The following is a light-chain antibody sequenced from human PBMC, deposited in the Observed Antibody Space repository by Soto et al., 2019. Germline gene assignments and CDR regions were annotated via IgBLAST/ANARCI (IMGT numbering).Light chain of an antibody. Sequence: QSALTQPPSASGSPGQSVTISCTGTSSDVGGYNYVSWYQQHPGKAPKLMIYEVSKRPSGVPDRFSGSKSGNTASLTVSGLQAEDEADYYRSSYSGRYSVVFGGGTKLTVL. CDR2: EVS. CDR3: SSYSGRYSVV. J-gene: IGLJ2*01. CDR1: SSDVGGYNY. V-gene: IGLV2-8*01.